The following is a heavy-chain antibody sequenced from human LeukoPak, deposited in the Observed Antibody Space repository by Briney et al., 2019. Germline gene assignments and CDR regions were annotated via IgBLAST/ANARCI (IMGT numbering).Heavy chain of an antibody. J-gene: IGHJ3*02. CDR2: ITTSSSYM. Sequence: GGSLRLSCAASGFTFSSYGMSWVRRTPGKGLEWVSAITTSSSYMFYADSLKGRFTISRDNSKNTLYLQMNSLRAEDTAVYYCAKDGITMIVVVMGAFDIWGQGTMVTVSS. CDR3: AKDGITMIVVVMGAFDI. V-gene: IGHV3-23*01. D-gene: IGHD3-22*01. CDR1: GFTFSSYG.